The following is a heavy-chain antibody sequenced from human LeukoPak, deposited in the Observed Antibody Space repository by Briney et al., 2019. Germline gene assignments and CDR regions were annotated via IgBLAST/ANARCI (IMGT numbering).Heavy chain of an antibody. D-gene: IGHD3-22*01. CDR2: IYSGENT. V-gene: IGHV3-53*01. Sequence: GGSLRLSCAASGFTVSSNYMSWVHQAPGRGLEWVSVIYSGENTFYADSVKGRFTISRDNSKNTLYLQMNSLRVEDTAVYYCARHYYDSSGYYVGVGFDYWGQGTLVTVSS. CDR1: GFTVSSNY. CDR3: ARHYYDSSGYYVGVGFDY. J-gene: IGHJ4*02.